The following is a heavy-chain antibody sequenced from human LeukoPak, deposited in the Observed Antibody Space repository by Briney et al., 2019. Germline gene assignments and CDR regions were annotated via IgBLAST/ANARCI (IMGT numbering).Heavy chain of an antibody. CDR2: IRGSGGTT. CDR3: ARRSESGVLYYMDV. V-gene: IGHV3-48*01. D-gene: IGHD6-6*01. CDR1: GFTFSTYS. Sequence: PGGSLRLSCAASGFTFSTYSMNWVRQAPGKGLEWVSSIRGSGGTTYYADSVKGRFTISRDNAKNSLYLQMNSLRAEGSAVYYCARRSESGVLYYMDVCGKRAT. J-gene: IGHJ6*03.